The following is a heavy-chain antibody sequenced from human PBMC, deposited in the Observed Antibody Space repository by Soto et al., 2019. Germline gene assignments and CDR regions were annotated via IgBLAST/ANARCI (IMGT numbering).Heavy chain of an antibody. CDR1: GGTFSSYA. V-gene: IGHV1-69*13. CDR3: AREVVPAAIAINFYYGMDV. Sequence: SVKVSCKASGGTFSSYAISWVRQAPGQGLEWMGGIIPIFGTANYAQKFQGRVTITADESTSTAYMELSSLRSEDTAVYYCAREVVPAAIAINFYYGMDVWGQGTTVTVYS. D-gene: IGHD2-2*01. CDR2: IIPIFGTA. J-gene: IGHJ6*02.